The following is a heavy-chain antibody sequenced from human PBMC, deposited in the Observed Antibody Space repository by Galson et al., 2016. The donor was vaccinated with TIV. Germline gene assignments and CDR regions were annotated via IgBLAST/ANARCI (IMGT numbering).Heavy chain of an antibody. Sequence: SLRLACAASGVTYSNYAMNWVRQAPWKGLEWGSTVGADADRTHYAASVKGRFTISRDNSKNTLYLQMNNVRAEYTALYHFAKDLDSTVYFVGSTEWGQGTLVTVSS. CDR3: AKDLDSTVYFVGSTE. D-gene: IGHD3-9*01. V-gene: IGHV3-23*01. CDR2: VGADADRT. J-gene: IGHJ4*02. CDR1: GVTYSNYA.